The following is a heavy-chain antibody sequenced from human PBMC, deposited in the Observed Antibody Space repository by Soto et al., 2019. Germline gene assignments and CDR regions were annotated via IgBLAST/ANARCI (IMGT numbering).Heavy chain of an antibody. CDR1: GFTFSSYG. V-gene: IGHV3-48*02. CDR3: ARSPYYYDSSNYYGY. D-gene: IGHD3-22*01. J-gene: IGHJ4*02. CDR2: FSSRGITI. Sequence: EVQLVESGGGLVQPGGSLRLSCAASGFTFSSYGMNWVRQAPGKGLEWVSYFSSRGITIYYADLVKGRFTIFRDNAKNSLYLQLNSLRDEDTAVYYCARSPYYYDSSNYYGYWGQGTLVTVSS.